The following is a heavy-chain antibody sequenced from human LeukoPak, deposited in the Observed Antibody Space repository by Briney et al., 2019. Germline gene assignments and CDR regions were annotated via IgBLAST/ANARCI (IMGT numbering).Heavy chain of an antibody. D-gene: IGHD6-6*01. CDR3: AKQGLIAARTYYYYGMDV. V-gene: IGHV3-30-3*02. J-gene: IGHJ6*02. CDR1: GFTFSSYA. CDR2: ISYDGSNK. Sequence: GGSLRLSCAASGFTFSSYAMHWVRQAPGKGLEWVAVISYDGSNKYYADSVKGRFTISRDNSKNTLYLQMNSLRAEDTAVYYCAKQGLIAARTYYYYGMDVWGQGTTVTVSS.